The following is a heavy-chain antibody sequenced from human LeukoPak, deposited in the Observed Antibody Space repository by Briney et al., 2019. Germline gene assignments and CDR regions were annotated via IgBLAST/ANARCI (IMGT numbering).Heavy chain of an antibody. CDR1: GGSISNYY. CDR2: IYYSGST. J-gene: IGHJ4*02. Sequence: SETLPLTCTVPGGSISNYYWNWIRQPPGKGLEWIGSIYYSGSTNYNPSLKSRVTISVDTSKNQFSLKLSSVTAADTAVYYCARSLGQYTYGLLGYWGQGTLVTVSS. D-gene: IGHD5-18*01. CDR3: ARSLGQYTYGLLGY. V-gene: IGHV4-59*01.